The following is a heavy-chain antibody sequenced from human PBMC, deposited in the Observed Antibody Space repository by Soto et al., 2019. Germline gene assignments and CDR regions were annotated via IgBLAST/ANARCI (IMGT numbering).Heavy chain of an antibody. CDR1: GGSISSYN. D-gene: IGHD6-19*01. CDR3: ARVGMVGTVLGSWFDP. CDR2: IYTSGST. V-gene: IGHV4-4*07. Sequence: PSETLSLTCTASGGSISSYNWTWIRQPAGKGQERIGRIYTSGSTNYYPSLKSRVTMSVDTSKNQFSLRLSFVTAADTAVYYCARVGMVGTVLGSWFDPWGQGSLVTVAS. J-gene: IGHJ5*02.